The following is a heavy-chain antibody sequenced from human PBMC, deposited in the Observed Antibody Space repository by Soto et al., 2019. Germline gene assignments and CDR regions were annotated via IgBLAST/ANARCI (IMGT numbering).Heavy chain of an antibody. CDR3: ARRTGSGSSGVYGMDV. CDR1: GFTFSGYA. CDR2: TYHDGNKK. V-gene: IGHV3-33*01. Sequence: QVQLVESGGGVVQPGTSLRLSCAASGFTFSGYAMHWVRQAPGKGLEWVAFTYHDGNKKYYADSVKGRFTSSRDNSRNTLYLQMDSLRAEDTAVYYCARRTGSGSSGVYGMDVWGQGTMVTVSS. D-gene: IGHD3-22*01. J-gene: IGHJ6*01.